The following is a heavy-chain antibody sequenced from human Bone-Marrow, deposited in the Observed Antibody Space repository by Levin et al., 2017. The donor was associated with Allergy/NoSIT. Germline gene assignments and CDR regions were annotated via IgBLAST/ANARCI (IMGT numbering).Heavy chain of an antibody. CDR3: ARVALPRYCTSTSCSDSGYYFDY. CDR1: GFTFSSYD. V-gene: IGHV3-13*04. CDR2: IGTAADS. D-gene: IGHD2-2*01. J-gene: IGHJ4*02. Sequence: QLGESLKISCAASGFTFSSYDMHWVRQATGRGLEWVSAIGTAADSYYSGSVKGRFTVSRDNAKNSFYLQMNSLRAGDTAVYYCARVALPRYCTSTSCSDSGYYFDYWGQGTLVTVS.